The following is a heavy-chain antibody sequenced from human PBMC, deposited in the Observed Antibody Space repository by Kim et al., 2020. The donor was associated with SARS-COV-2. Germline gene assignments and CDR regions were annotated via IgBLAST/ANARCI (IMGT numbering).Heavy chain of an antibody. CDR3: TRRRACGSLSCYGYFDY. CDR1: GFTFGDYS. CDR2: IRSEDYGGTT. J-gene: IGHJ4*02. D-gene: IGHD2-2*01. V-gene: IGHV3-49*04. Sequence: GGSLRLSCRSSGFTFGDYSMSWVRQAPGKGLEWVAFIRSEDYGGTTDYAASVKGRFTISRDDSNNIVYLQMNSLRSEDTALYYCTRRRACGSLSCYGYFDYWGQGTLVTVSS.